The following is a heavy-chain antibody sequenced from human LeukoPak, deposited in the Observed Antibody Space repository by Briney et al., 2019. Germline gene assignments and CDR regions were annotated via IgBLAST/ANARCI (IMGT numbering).Heavy chain of an antibody. V-gene: IGHV1-18*01. CDR3: ARCGSRTHYYYGSGSYYNVGQTHNWFDP. J-gene: IGHJ5*02. CDR2: ISGYNGNT. Sequence: ASVKVSCKASGYTFTTYNINWVRQAPGQGLEWMGWISGYNGNTNYAQKLQGRVTMTTDTSTSTAYMELSGLRSDDTAVYYCARCGSRTHYYYGSGSYYNVGQTHNWFDPWGQGTLVTVSS. CDR1: GYTFTTYN. D-gene: IGHD3-10*01.